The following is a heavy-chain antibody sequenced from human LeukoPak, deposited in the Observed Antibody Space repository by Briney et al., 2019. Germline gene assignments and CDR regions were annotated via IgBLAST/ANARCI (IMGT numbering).Heavy chain of an antibody. CDR3: ARGMPLTIAGPPMDV. D-gene: IGHD1-20*01. Sequence: GGSLRLSCAASGFTFRSYWMHWVRQAPGKGLEWVSRIKPDGSYRDYADSVKGRFTISRDNAKNTLDLQLNSLRAEDAAIYYCARGMPLTIAGPPMDVWGKGTTVTISS. J-gene: IGHJ6*04. CDR1: GFTFRSYW. CDR2: IKPDGSYR. V-gene: IGHV3-74*01.